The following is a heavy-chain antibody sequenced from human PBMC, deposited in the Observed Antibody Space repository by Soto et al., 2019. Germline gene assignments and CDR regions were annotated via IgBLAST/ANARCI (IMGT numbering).Heavy chain of an antibody. CDR2: IIPMLGTP. D-gene: IGHD3-22*01. CDR1: GDTFSSYA. J-gene: IGHJ4*02. Sequence: SVKVSFKSSGDTFSSYAISWLRQAPGQGLEWMGGIIPMLGTPSYAQKFQDRVTITADKFTSTAYMELSGLRSEDTAVYYCAKEKSRYDRSGYYRPDYWGQGTLVTVSS. V-gene: IGHV1-69*10. CDR3: AKEKSRYDRSGYYRPDY.